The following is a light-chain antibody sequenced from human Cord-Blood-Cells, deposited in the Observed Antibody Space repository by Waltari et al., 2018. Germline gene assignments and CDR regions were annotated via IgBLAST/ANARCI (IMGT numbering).Light chain of an antibody. CDR1: SSDVGGYNY. Sequence: QSALTQPASVSGSPGQSITISCTGTSSDVGGYNYVSWYQQHPGKAPKLMIYDGSNRPSGVSNLFAGSKAGNTPSLTSAWLQAEDEADYYCSSYTSSSTVLFGGGTKLTVL. CDR3: SSYTSSSTVL. CDR2: DGS. J-gene: IGLJ2*01. V-gene: IGLV2-14*01.